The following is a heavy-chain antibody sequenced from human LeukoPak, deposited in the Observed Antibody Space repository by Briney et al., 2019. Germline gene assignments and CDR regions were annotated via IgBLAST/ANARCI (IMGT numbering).Heavy chain of an antibody. Sequence: ASVKVSCKASGYSFTNNYIHWVRQAPGQGLEWMGGINPSCGSSTYAQKFQGRVTISRDTSTSTVFMELSSLRSEDPAVHYCATVYGDFPVSSGDSSWHGSFDNWGPGTLVIVSS. J-gene: IGHJ4*02. D-gene: IGHD3-22*01. V-gene: IGHV1-46*01. CDR1: GYSFTNNY. CDR2: INPSCGSS. CDR3: ATVYGDFPVSSGDSSWHGSFDN.